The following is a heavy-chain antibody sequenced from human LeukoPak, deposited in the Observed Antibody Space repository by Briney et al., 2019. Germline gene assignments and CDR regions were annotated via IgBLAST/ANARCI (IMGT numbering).Heavy chain of an antibody. Sequence: SETLSLTCTVSGGSISIYYWSWLRQPPGKGLEWIGYIYNSGSTNYNPSLKSRVTISVDTSKNQFSLKLSSVTAADTAVYYCARQRGGVRGALDYWGQGTLVTVSS. CDR2: IYNSGST. D-gene: IGHD3-10*01. CDR1: GGSISIYY. J-gene: IGHJ4*02. CDR3: ARQRGGVRGALDY. V-gene: IGHV4-59*08.